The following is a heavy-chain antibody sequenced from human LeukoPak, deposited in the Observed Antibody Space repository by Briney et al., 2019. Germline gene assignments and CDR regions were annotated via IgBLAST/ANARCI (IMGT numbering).Heavy chain of an antibody. CDR2: INHSGST. V-gene: IGHV4-34*01. J-gene: IGHJ4*02. CDR3: ASLPGSGNFDY. Sequence: PSETLSLTCAVYGGSFSGYYWSWIRQPPGKGLEWIGEINHSGSTNYNPSLKSRVTISVDTSKNQFSLKLSSVTAADTAVYYCASLPGSGNFDYWGQGTLVTVSS. D-gene: IGHD3-10*01. CDR1: GGSFSGYY.